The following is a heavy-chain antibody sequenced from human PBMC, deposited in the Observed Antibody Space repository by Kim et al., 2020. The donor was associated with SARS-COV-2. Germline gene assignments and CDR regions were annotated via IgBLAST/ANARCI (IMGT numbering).Heavy chain of an antibody. Sequence: ADAVKGRFTISRDNSKNTLYLHMNSLRAEDTAVYYCAKDQAVEDYYGFDYWGQGTLVTVSS. J-gene: IGHJ4*02. V-gene: IGHV3-23*01. D-gene: IGHD3-10*01. CDR3: AKDQAVEDYYGFDY.